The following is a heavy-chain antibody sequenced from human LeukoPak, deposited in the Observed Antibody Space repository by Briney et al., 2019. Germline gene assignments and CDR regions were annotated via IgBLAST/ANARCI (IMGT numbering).Heavy chain of an antibody. D-gene: IGHD2-21*02. V-gene: IGHV1-2*02. CDR1: GYTFTGYY. Sequence: ASVKVSCKASGYTFTGYYMHWVRQAPGQGLEWMGWINPNSGGTNYAQKFQGRVTMTRDTSISTAYMELSRLRSDDTAVYYCARWCCGGDCYPIYYYGMDVWGQGTRSPSP. J-gene: IGHJ6*02. CDR2: INPNSGGT. CDR3: ARWCCGGDCYPIYYYGMDV.